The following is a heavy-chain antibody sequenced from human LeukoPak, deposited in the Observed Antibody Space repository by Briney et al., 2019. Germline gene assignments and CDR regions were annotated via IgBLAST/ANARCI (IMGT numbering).Heavy chain of an antibody. Sequence: PSATLSLTCTVSGDSISFSTYYWGWIRQTPGKGLEWIGSFFYSGSTYHNPSLKSRVTMSVDRSKNQFSLILSSATAADTAVYYCARHGAVADPYYFDYWGQGTLVTVSS. CDR3: ARHGAVADPYYFDY. CDR2: FFYSGST. D-gene: IGHD6-19*01. J-gene: IGHJ4*02. CDR1: GDSISFSTYY. V-gene: IGHV4-39*01.